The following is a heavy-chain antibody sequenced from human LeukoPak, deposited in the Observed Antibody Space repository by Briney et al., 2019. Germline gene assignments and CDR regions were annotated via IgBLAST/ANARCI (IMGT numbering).Heavy chain of an antibody. CDR1: GFNFSSYA. Sequence: TGGSLRLSCAASGFNFSSYAMSWVRQAPGKGLEWVSGISGSGGSTFYADSVKGRFTISRDNSENTLYLQMNSLRAEDTAVYYCAKDITMVRGVTGYYGMDVWGQGTTVTVSS. CDR3: AKDITMVRGVTGYYGMDV. CDR2: ISGSGGST. J-gene: IGHJ6*02. V-gene: IGHV3-23*01. D-gene: IGHD3-10*01.